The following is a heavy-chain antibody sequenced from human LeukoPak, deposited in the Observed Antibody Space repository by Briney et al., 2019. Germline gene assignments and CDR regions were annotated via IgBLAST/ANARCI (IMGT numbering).Heavy chain of an antibody. V-gene: IGHV3-9*01. J-gene: IGHJ4*02. CDR1: GFTFDDYA. Sequence: GGSLRLSCAASGFTFDDYAMHWVRHAPGKGLEWVSGISWNSGSIGYADSVKGRFTISRDNAKNSLYLQMNSLRAEDTALYYCAKGLAVGYFDYWGQGTLVTVSS. CDR3: AKGLAVGYFDY. CDR2: ISWNSGSI. D-gene: IGHD1-26*01.